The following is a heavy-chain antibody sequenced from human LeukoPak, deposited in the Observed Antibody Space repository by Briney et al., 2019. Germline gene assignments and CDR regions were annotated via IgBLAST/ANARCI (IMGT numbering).Heavy chain of an antibody. D-gene: IGHD2-2*02. Sequence: SETLSLTCSVSGGSVSSGSYYWSWIRQAPGKKLEWIGYIYYTGSTDYNPSLKSRVTMSVDTSKNQFSLRLSSVTAADTAIYHCPRAPTRFCGDTTSYNRFWFDPWGQGTLVTVSS. CDR2: IYYTGST. J-gene: IGHJ5*02. V-gene: IGHV4-61*01. CDR3: PRAPTRFCGDTTSYNRFWFDP. CDR1: GGSVSSGSYY.